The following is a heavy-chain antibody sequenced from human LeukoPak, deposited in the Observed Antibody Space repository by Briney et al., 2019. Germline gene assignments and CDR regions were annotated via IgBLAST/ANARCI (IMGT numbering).Heavy chain of an antibody. CDR2: IYYSGST. J-gene: IGHJ4*02. CDR3: ARDQDSSFDY. CDR1: GYSISSGYY. Sequence: SETLSLTCTVSGYSISSGYYWSWIRQPPGKGLEWIGYIYYSGSTNYNPSLKSRVTISVDTSKNQFSLKLSSVTAADTAVYYCARDQDSSFDYWGQGTLVTVSS. V-gene: IGHV4-61*01. D-gene: IGHD6-13*01.